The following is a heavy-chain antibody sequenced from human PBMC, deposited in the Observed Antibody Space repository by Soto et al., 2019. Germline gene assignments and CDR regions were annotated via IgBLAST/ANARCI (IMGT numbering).Heavy chain of an antibody. CDR1: GFTVSSNY. CDR2: IYSGGST. CDR3: ARPSPDYYYGMDV. J-gene: IGHJ6*02. V-gene: IGHV3-53*01. Sequence: GGSLRLSCAASGFTVSSNYMSWVRQAPGKGLEWVSVIYSGGSTYYADSVKGRFTISRDNSKNTLYLQMNSLRAEDTAVYYCARPSPDYYYGMDVWGQGTTVTVSS.